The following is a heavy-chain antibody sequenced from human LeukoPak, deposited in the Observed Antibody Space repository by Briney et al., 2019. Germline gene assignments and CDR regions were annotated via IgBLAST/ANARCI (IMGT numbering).Heavy chain of an antibody. CDR1: GGSISSYY. CDR2: IYYSGST. V-gene: IGHV4-59*01. CDR3: ARYGDPWYFDL. Sequence: SETLSLTRTVSGGSISSYYWSWIRQPPGKGLEWIGYIYYSGSTNYNPSLKSRVTISVDTSKNQFSLKLSSVTAADTAVYYCARYGDPWYFDLWGRGTLVTVSS. J-gene: IGHJ2*01. D-gene: IGHD7-27*01.